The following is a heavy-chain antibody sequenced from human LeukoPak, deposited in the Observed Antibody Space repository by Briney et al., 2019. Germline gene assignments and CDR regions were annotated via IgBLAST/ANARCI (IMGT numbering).Heavy chain of an antibody. CDR2: ISAGSEDS. CDR3: ARTIAQYSNTWLYYYYGLDV. J-gene: IGHJ6*02. Sequence: GGSLRLSCTASGFTFGGYAMSWVRQAPGKGLEWVSSISAGSEDSYYADSVKGRFTISRDNSKSTLYLQMSSLRADDTAVYYCARTIAQYSNTWLYYYYGLDVWGQGTTVTVSS. V-gene: IGHV3-23*01. D-gene: IGHD1-7*01. CDR1: GFTFGGYA.